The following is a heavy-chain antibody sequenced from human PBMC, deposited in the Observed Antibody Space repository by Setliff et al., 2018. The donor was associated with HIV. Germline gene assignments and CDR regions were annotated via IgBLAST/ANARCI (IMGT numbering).Heavy chain of an antibody. CDR2: IDPSDSYT. V-gene: IGHV5-10-1*01. CDR1: GYSFTSYW. Sequence: GESLKISCKGSGYSFTSYWVAWVCQMPGKGLEWMGRIDPSDSYTNYSPSFQGHVTISADKSISTAYLQWSSLKASDTAMYYCARTSGYYAFDIWGQGTMVTVSS. J-gene: IGHJ3*02. D-gene: IGHD3-22*01. CDR3: ARTSGYYAFDI.